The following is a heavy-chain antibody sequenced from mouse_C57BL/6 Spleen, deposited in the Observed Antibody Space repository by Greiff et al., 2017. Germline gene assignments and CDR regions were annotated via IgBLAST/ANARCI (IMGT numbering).Heavy chain of an antibody. Sequence: QVQLQQPGAELVKPGASVKLSCKASGYTFTSYWMHWVKQRPGQGLEWIGMIHPNSGSTNYNEKFKSKATLTVDKSSSTAYMQLSSLTSEDSAVYYCARGDYDEDYAMDYWGQGTSGTVSS. CDR3: ARGDYDEDYAMDY. J-gene: IGHJ4*01. V-gene: IGHV1-64*01. CDR2: IHPNSGST. CDR1: GYTFTSYW. D-gene: IGHD2-4*01.